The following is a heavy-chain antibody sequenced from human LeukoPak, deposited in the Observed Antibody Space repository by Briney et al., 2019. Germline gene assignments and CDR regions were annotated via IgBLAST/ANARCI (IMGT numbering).Heavy chain of an antibody. D-gene: IGHD3-10*01. V-gene: IGHV3-74*01. Sequence: GGSLRLSCAASGFTFNTFNMNWVRQAPGKGLVWVSRINADGTGTNYADSVKGRFTISRDNAKNTLYLQMNSLRAEDTAVYFCARDLGVPDDYWGQGTPVTVSS. CDR2: INADGTGT. CDR1: GFTFNTFN. J-gene: IGHJ4*02. CDR3: ARDLGVPDDY.